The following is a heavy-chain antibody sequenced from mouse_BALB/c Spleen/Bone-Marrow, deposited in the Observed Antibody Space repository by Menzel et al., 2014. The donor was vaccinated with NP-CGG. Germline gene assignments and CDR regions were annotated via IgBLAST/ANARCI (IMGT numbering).Heavy chain of an antibody. D-gene: IGHD1-1*01. CDR2: IYPFNGGT. V-gene: IGHV1S29*02. CDR1: GYTFTDYN. J-gene: IGHJ2*01. CDR3: ARSSYFDY. Sequence: VQLQQSGPELVKSGTSVKISCKASGYTFTDYNMHCVKQSHGKSLEWIGYIYPFNGGTDYNQKFKSKATMTVDKSSSTEYMELRNLTSEDSAVYYCARSSYFDYWGQSTTLTVSS.